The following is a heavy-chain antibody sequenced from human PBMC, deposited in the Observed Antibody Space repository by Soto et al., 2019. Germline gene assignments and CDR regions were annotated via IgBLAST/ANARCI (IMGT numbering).Heavy chain of an antibody. CDR2: ITWNSGSI. V-gene: IGHV3-9*01. D-gene: IGHD4-17*01. Sequence: PGGSLRLSCAASRFTFDDYAMHWVRQAPGKGLEWVSAITWNSGSIGYADYVKGRFTISRDNARNSLYLQMNSLRAEDTALYYCAKDILVGEGGAFDIWGPGTMVTVSS. J-gene: IGHJ3*02. CDR3: AKDILVGEGGAFDI. CDR1: RFTFDDYA.